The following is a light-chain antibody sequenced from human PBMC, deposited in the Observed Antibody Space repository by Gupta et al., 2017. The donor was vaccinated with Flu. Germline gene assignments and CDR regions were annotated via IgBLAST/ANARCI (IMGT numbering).Light chain of an antibody. CDR2: AAS. CDR1: QDIRND. CDR3: LQDYNFPWT. J-gene: IGKJ1*01. Sequence: AIQMTQSPSSLFASVGDRVSITCRASQDIRNDLGWYQQKPGKVPKLLIYAASSLQSGVPSRFSGSGTGTDFTLTISSLQPEDFATYYCLQDYNFPWTFGQGTKVEIK. V-gene: IGKV1-6*01.